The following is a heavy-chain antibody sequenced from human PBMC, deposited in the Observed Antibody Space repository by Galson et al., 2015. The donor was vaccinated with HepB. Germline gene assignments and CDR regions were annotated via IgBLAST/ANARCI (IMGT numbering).Heavy chain of an antibody. V-gene: IGHV3-15*01. D-gene: IGHD5-12*01. Sequence: SLRLSCAASGFTFSNAWMSWVRQAPGKGLEWVGRIKSKTDGGTTDYAAPVKGRFTSLRDDSKNTLYLQMNSLKTEDTAVYYCTGSGGYSGYAFYYYYYYYMDVWGKGTTVTVSS. CDR1: GFTFSNAW. CDR2: IKSKTDGGTT. J-gene: IGHJ6*03. CDR3: TGSGGYSGYAFYYYYYYYMDV.